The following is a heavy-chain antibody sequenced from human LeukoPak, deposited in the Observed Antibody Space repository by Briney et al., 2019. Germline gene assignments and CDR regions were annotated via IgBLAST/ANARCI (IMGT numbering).Heavy chain of an antibody. V-gene: IGHV4-4*02. J-gene: IGHJ4*02. CDR3: VASGDYFFNY. CDR2: IYHSGST. D-gene: IGHD4-17*01. CDR1: GGSISNSNW. Sequence: SETLSLTCAVSGGSISNSNWWTWVRQPSGKGLEWIGEIYHSGSTNFNPSLKSRVAMSVDKSKNHFSLKLSSVTAADTAVYYCVASGDYFFNYWGQGTLVTVSS.